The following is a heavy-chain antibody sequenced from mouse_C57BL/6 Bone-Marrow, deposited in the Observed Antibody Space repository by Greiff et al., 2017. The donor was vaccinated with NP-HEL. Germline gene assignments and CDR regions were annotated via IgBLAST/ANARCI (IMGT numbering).Heavy chain of an antibody. V-gene: IGHV1-81*01. Sequence: QVQLKESGAELARPGASVKLSCKASGYTFTSYGISWVKQRTGQGIEWIGESYPRNGNTYYNEKFKGKATLTADKSSSTAYMELRSLTSEDSAVYFCARRGGAWFAYWGQGTLVTVSA. CDR3: ARRGGAWFAY. CDR2: SYPRNGNT. CDR1: GYTFTSYG. D-gene: IGHD1-1*02. J-gene: IGHJ3*01.